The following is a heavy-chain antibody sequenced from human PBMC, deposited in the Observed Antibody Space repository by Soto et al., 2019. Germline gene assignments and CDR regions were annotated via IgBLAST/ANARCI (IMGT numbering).Heavy chain of an antibody. CDR3: ARTPQRGYCSGGSCYPFDY. D-gene: IGHD2-15*01. V-gene: IGHV1-69*13. CDR2: IIPIFGTA. CDR1: GGTFSSYA. J-gene: IGHJ4*01. Sequence: WASVKVSCKASGGTFSSYAISWVRQASGQGLEWMGGIIPIFGTANYAQKFQGRVTITADESTSTAYMELSSLRSEDTAVYYCARTPQRGYCSGGSCYPFDYWGHGTLVTVSS.